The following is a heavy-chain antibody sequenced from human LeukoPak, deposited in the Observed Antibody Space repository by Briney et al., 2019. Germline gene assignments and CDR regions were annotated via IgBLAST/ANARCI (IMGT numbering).Heavy chain of an antibody. CDR1: GFTFSSYS. J-gene: IGHJ5*02. D-gene: IGHD2-15*01. CDR3: ARDPAGDCSGGSCYT. V-gene: IGHV3-48*02. Sequence: GSLRLSCAASGFTFSSYSMNWVRQAPGKGLEWVSYISSSSSTIYYADSVKGRFTISRDNAKNSLYLQMNSLRDEDTAVYYCARDPAGDCSGGSCYTWGLGTLVTVSS. CDR2: ISSSSSTI.